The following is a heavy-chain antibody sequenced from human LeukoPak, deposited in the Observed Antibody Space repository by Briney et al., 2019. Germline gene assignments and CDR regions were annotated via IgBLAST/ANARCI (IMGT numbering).Heavy chain of an antibody. Sequence: PGGSLRLSCAASGFTFGTYAMSSVRHAPGKGLEWVSCISGSGGTTYHADSGTGRFTPSRDNSTNTLFMQMNSLTTEDTAVNYCAKDTGSSGWYRLKPDYWGQGALVSVSS. CDR2: ISGSGGTT. CDR1: GFTFGTYA. D-gene: IGHD6-19*01. V-gene: IGHV3-23*01. J-gene: IGHJ4*02. CDR3: AKDTGSSGWYRLKPDY.